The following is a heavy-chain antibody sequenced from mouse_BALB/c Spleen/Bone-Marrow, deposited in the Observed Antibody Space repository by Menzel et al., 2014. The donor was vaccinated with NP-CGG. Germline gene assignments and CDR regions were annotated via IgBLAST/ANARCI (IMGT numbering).Heavy chain of an antibody. Sequence: DVHLVESGGGLVQPGGSRKLSCAASGFTFSYFGMHWVRQAPEKGLGWVAYISSGSSIIYYADTVKGRFTISRDNPKNTLFLQMTSLRPEDTAMYYCARERTGFDYWGQGTTLTVSS. CDR2: ISSGSSII. J-gene: IGHJ2*01. CDR1: GFTFSYFG. D-gene: IGHD4-1*01. V-gene: IGHV5-17*02. CDR3: ARERTGFDY.